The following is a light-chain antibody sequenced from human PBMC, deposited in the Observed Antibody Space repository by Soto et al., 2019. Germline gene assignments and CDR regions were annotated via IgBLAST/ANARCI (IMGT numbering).Light chain of an antibody. Sequence: DIQMTQSPSTLSASVGDRDTITCRASQSISSWLAWYQQKPGKDPKLLIYDASSLESRVPSRFSGSGSGTEFTLTFSSLQPDDFATYSCQQYNSYWTFGQGTKVDIK. V-gene: IGKV1-5*01. CDR2: DAS. J-gene: IGKJ1*01. CDR1: QSISSW. CDR3: QQYNSYWT.